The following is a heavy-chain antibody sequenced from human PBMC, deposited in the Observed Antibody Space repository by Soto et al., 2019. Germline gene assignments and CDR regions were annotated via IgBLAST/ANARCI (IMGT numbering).Heavy chain of an antibody. V-gene: IGHV4-34*01. J-gene: IGHJ6*02. CDR1: GGSFSGYY. Sequence: PSETLSPTCAVYGGSFSGYYWSWIRQPPGKGLEWIGEINHSGSTNYNPSLKSRVTISVDTSKNQFSLKLSSVTAADTAVYYCASLPGYCSGGSCYGPAPALYYYGMDVWGQGTTVTVSS. CDR2: INHSGST. CDR3: ASLPGYCSGGSCYGPAPALYYYGMDV. D-gene: IGHD2-15*01.